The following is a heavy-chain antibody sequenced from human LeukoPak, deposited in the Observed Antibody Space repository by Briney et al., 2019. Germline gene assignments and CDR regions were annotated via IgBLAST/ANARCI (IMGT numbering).Heavy chain of an antibody. Sequence: PSETLSLTCTVSGGSISSYYWSWIRQPPGKGLEWIGYIYYSGSTNYNPSLKSRVTISVDTSKNQFSLKPSSVTAADTAVYYCARRLAVWREDYFDYWGQGTLVTVSS. CDR1: GGSISSYY. V-gene: IGHV4-59*08. CDR3: ARRLAVWREDYFDY. CDR2: IYYSGST. J-gene: IGHJ4*02. D-gene: IGHD2-8*01.